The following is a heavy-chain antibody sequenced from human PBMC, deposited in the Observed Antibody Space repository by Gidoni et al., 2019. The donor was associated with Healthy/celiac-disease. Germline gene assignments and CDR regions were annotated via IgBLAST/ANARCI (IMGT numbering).Heavy chain of an antibody. J-gene: IGHJ2*01. CDR2: ISGSGCST. Sequence: VRRLGSGGGWVQPGGSMRLSCAASGFTVSSYAMSWVRQAPGRGLEWVSAISGSGCSTYYADSVKGRFTISRDNSKNTLYLQMNSLRAEDTAVYYCAKGGTYYDFWSGYYSPVYWYFDLWGRGTLVTVSS. V-gene: IGHV3-23*01. CDR3: AKGGTYYDFWSGYYSPVYWYFDL. D-gene: IGHD3-3*01. CDR1: GFTVSSYA.